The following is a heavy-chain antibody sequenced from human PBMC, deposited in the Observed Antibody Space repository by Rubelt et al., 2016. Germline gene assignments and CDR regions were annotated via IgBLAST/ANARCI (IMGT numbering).Heavy chain of an antibody. D-gene: IGHD3-10*01. CDR3: ARVGFKITMVRGVSH. J-gene: IGHJ4*02. CDR1: GGSISSSSYY. V-gene: IGHV4-39*07. Sequence: QLQLQESGPGLVKPSETLSLTCTVSGGSISSSSYYWGWIRQPPGKGLEWIGSIYYSGSTYYNPSLNSRVTISVDTSKNQFSLKLSSVTAADTAVYYCARVGFKITMVRGVSHWGQGTLVTVSS. CDR2: IYYSGST.